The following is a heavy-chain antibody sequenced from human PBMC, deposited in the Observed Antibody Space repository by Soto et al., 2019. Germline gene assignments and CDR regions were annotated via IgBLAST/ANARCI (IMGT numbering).Heavy chain of an antibody. D-gene: IGHD2-21*02. CDR3: ARDLWGYCGADCYPLDV. CDR2: MYNTGST. Sequence: SETLSLTCTVSGGAISSYYWSWIRQPPGKGLEWIGYMYNTGSTIYNPSLKSRVTISVDTSKNQFSLKLNSVTAADTAVYYCARDLWGYCGADCYPLDVWGQGTTVTVSS. CDR1: GGAISSYY. V-gene: IGHV4-59*01. J-gene: IGHJ6*02.